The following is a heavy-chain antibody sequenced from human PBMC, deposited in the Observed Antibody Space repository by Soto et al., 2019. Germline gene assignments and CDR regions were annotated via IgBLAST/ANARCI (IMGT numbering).Heavy chain of an antibody. V-gene: IGHV1-69*01. Sequence: QVQLVQSGAEVKKPGSSVKVSCKASGGTFSSYAISWLRQAPGQGLEWMGGIIPIFVTANYAQKFQGRVTITADESTSTAYMELSSRRSEDTAVYYCARDPTDITGTTVYYYGMDVWGQGTTVTVSS. CDR1: GGTFSSYA. CDR2: IIPIFVTA. D-gene: IGHD1-7*01. J-gene: IGHJ6*02. CDR3: ARDPTDITGTTVYYYGMDV.